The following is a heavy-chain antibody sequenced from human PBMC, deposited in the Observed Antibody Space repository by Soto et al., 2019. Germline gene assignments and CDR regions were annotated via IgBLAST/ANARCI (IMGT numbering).Heavy chain of an antibody. Sequence: GGSLRLSCAASGFTFSDYYMSWIRQAPGKGLVWVSYISSSGSNIYYADSVKGRFTISRDNAKNSLYLQMNSLRAEDTAVYYCARGNLNYYFDYWGQGTLVTVSS. CDR3: ARGNLNYYFDY. CDR2: ISSSGSNI. V-gene: IGHV3-11*01. J-gene: IGHJ4*02. CDR1: GFTFSDYY.